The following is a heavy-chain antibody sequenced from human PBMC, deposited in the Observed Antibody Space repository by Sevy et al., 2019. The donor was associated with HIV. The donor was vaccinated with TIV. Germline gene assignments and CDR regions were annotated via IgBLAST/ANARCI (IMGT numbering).Heavy chain of an antibody. CDR3: ARDDASNPRVLDY. CDR2: IYCTGSA. Sequence: SETLSLTCSVSGGSISSYFWTWIRQPPGKGLEWIGHIYCTGSANYNPSLKSRVTISIDKSKSQFSLNLSSVTAADTAVYYCARDDASNPRVLDYWGQGALVTVSS. J-gene: IGHJ4*02. D-gene: IGHD3-3*01. CDR1: GGSISSYF. V-gene: IGHV4-59*01.